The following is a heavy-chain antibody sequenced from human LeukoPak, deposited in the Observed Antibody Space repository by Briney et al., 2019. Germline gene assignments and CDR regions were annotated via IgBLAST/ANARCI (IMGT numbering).Heavy chain of an antibody. J-gene: IGHJ4*02. CDR1: GFTFSSYS. Sequence: GGSLRLSFAASGFTFSSYSLNWVRQAPGKGLEWVSSISSSRSYIYYADSVRGRFTISRDNAKNSLYLQMNSLRAEDTDVYYCARESSSGWYYGNDYWGQGTLVTVSS. CDR2: ISSSRSYI. D-gene: IGHD6-19*01. CDR3: ARESSSGWYYGNDY. V-gene: IGHV3-21*01.